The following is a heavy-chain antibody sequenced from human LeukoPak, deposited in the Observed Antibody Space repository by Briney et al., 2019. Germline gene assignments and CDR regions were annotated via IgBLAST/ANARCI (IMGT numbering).Heavy chain of an antibody. D-gene: IGHD6-19*01. CDR1: GGSFSGYY. J-gene: IGHJ4*02. CDR3: ARGGSSGWYSLNY. CDR2: INHSGST. V-gene: IGHV4-34*01. Sequence: SETLSLTCAVYGGSFSGYYWSWIRQPPGKGLEWIGEINHSGSTNYNPSLKSRVTISVDTSKNQFSLKLSSVTAADTAVHYCARGGSSGWYSLNYWGQGTLVTVSS.